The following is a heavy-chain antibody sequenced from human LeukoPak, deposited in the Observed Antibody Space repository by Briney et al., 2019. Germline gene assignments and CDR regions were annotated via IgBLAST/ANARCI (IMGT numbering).Heavy chain of an antibody. CDR3: ARSGDYGDYLIDY. V-gene: IGHV3-30*02. CDR2: IRYDGSNK. D-gene: IGHD4-17*01. CDR1: GFTFSSYG. J-gene: IGHJ4*02. Sequence: GGSLRLSCAASGFTFSSYGMHWVRQAPGKGLEWVAFIRYDGSNKYYADSVKGRFTISRDNSKNTLYLQMNSLRAEDTAVYYCARSGDYGDYLIDYWGQGTLVTVSS.